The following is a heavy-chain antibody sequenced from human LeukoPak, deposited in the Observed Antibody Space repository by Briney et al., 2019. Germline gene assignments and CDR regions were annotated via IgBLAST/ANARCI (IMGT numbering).Heavy chain of an antibody. J-gene: IGHJ3*02. CDR3: AREGVAMPNAYRAFDI. CDR2: TYYRSKWYN. Sequence: SQTLSLTCAISGDSVSSNSAAWNWIRQSPSRGLEWLGRTYYRSKWYNDYAVSVKSRITINPDTSKNQFSLQLDSVTPEDTAVYYCAREGVAMPNAYRAFDIWGQGTMVTVSS. CDR1: GDSVSSNSAA. D-gene: IGHD2-2*01. V-gene: IGHV6-1*01.